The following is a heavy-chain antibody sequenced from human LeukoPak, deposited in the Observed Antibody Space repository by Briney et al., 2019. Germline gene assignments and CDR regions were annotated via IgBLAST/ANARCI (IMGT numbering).Heavy chain of an antibody. CDR3: ASCHCSSTSCYRSGWFDP. J-gene: IGHJ5*02. V-gene: IGHV4-30-4*01. CDR2: IYYSGST. CDR1: GGSISSGDYY. D-gene: IGHD2-2*01. Sequence: SQTLSLTCTVSGGSISSGDYYWGWLRQPPGKGLEWIVYIYYSGSTYHNPSLKSRVTISVDTSKNQFSLKLSSVTAADPAVYYCASCHCSSTSCYRSGWFDPWGQGTLVTVSS.